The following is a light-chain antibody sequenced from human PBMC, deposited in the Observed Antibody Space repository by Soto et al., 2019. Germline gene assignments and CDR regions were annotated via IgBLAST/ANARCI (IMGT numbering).Light chain of an antibody. CDR3: QQCGRWPPT. CDR2: DAF. CDR1: QSVNSY. J-gene: IGKJ1*01. V-gene: IGKV3-11*01. Sequence: SELTHSTGPLSFPPGERSTLSCRASQSVNSYLAWYQQKPGQAPRLLMYDAFNRATGIPARFSGSGSGTDFTLTISSLEPEDFAVYYCQQCGRWPPTFGQGIKVDIK.